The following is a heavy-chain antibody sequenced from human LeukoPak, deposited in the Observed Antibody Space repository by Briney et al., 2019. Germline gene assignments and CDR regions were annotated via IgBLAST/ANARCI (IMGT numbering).Heavy chain of an antibody. Sequence: ASVKVSCKSSGYTFTTYGITWVRQAPGQGLEWMGWISTDNGDTNYAQKLQGRVTMTTDTSTTTAYMELRSLRSDDTAVYYCARLYCSGNSCYYPFDYWGQGTLVTVSS. J-gene: IGHJ4*02. CDR1: GYTFTTYG. CDR2: ISTDNGDT. D-gene: IGHD2-2*01. V-gene: IGHV1-18*01. CDR3: ARLYCSGNSCYYPFDY.